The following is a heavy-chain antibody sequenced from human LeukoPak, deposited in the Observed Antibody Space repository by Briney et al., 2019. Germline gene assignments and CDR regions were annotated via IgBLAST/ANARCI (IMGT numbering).Heavy chain of an antibody. V-gene: IGHV4-34*01. Sequence: SETLSLTCAVYGGSFSGYYWSWIRHPPGKGLEWIGEINHSGSTNYNPSLKSRVTISVDTSKNQFSLKLSSVTAADTAVYYCARVWRLGDHDPWGQGTLVTVSS. CDR1: GGSFSGYY. J-gene: IGHJ5*02. CDR2: INHSGST. D-gene: IGHD3-16*01. CDR3: ARVWRLGDHDP.